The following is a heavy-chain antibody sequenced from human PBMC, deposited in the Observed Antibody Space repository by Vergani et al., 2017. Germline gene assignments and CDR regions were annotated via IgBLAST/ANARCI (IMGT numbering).Heavy chain of an antibody. CDR1: GFTFSSYG. Sequence: QVQLVESGGGVVKPGRSLRLSCAASGFTFSSYGMSWVRQAPGKGLEWVAVIWYDGSNKYYADSVKGRFTISRDNSKNTLYLQMNSLRAEDTAVYYCARDGFDSDKTYYDVWSSYYILTGIDYWGEGTLVTVSS. CDR2: IWYDGSNK. V-gene: IGHV3-33*01. J-gene: IGHJ4*02. CDR3: ARDGFDSDKTYYDVWSSYYILTGIDY. D-gene: IGHD3-3*01.